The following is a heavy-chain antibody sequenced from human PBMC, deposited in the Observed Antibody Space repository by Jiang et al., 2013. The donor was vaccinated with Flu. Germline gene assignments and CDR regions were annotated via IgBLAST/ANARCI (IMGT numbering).Heavy chain of an antibody. CDR1: GFSLNTRGMC. J-gene: IGHJ5*02. V-gene: IGHV2-70*01. CDR3: ARGEGDGSGWYGRYFDP. Sequence: KPTQTLTLTCTFSGFSLNTRGMCVSWIRQPPGKALEWLATIDWEDDKYFTTSLKTRLTISKDTSKNXVVLTMTNMDPADTATYYCARGEGDGSGWYGRYFDPWGQGTLVTVSS. CDR2: IDWEDDK. D-gene: IGHD6-19*01.